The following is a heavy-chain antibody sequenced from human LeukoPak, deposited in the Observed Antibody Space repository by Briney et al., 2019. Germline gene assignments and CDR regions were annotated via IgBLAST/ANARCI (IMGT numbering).Heavy chain of an antibody. CDR2: ISSSSSYI. CDR3: ARDISGIVVVIGDHDAFDI. CDR1: GFTFSSYS. Sequence: GGSLRLSCAASGFTFSSYSMNWVRQAPGKGLEWVSSISSSSSYIYYADSVKGRFTISRDNAKNSLYLQMNSLRAEDTAVYYCARDISGIVVVIGDHDAFDIWGQGTMVTVSS. V-gene: IGHV3-21*01. D-gene: IGHD3-22*01. J-gene: IGHJ3*02.